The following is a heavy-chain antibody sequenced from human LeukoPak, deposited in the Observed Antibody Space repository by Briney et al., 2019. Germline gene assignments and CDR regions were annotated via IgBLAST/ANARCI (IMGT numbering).Heavy chain of an antibody. J-gene: IGHJ4*02. CDR2: IYYSGST. Sequence: SETLSLTCTVSGGSISSYYWSWIRQPPGKGLEWIGYIYYSGSTNYNPSLKSRVTISADTSKNQFSLKLSSVTAADTAVYYCASQIAVAGNFDYWGQGTLVTVSS. CDR3: ASQIAVAGNFDY. D-gene: IGHD6-19*01. V-gene: IGHV4-59*01. CDR1: GGSISSYY.